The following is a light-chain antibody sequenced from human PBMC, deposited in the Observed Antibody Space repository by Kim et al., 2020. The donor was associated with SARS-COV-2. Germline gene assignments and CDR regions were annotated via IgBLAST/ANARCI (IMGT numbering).Light chain of an antibody. CDR3: QVWDSSSDQGV. J-gene: IGLJ2*01. Sequence: SYELTQPPSVSVAPGKTARITCGGNNIGSKSVHWYQQKPGQAPVLVIYYDSDRPSGIPERFSGSNSGNTATLTISRVEAGDEADDYCQVWDSSSDQGVFG. CDR1: NIGSKS. V-gene: IGLV3-21*04. CDR2: YDS.